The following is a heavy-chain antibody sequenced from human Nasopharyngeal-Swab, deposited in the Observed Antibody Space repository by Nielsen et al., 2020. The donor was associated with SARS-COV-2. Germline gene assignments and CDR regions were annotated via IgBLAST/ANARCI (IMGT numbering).Heavy chain of an antibody. CDR1: GFASSSYA. V-gene: IGHV3-23*01. CDR2: FSGSSGKT. Sequence: GESLKISCAASGFASSSYAMSWVRQTPGKGLEWVSSFSGSSGKTYYADYVKGRFTISRDTSKSTLYLQMNSLRADDTAVYYCAKDGGGWYTSGWYYFDYWGQGTLVTVSS. D-gene: IGHD6-19*01. J-gene: IGHJ4*02. CDR3: AKDGGGWYTSGWYYFDY.